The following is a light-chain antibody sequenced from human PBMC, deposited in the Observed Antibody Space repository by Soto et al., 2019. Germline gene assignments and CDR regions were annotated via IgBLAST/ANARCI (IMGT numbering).Light chain of an antibody. CDR1: QSVSDN. CDR3: QQYKNWPPWT. J-gene: IGKJ1*01. V-gene: IGKV3-15*01. Sequence: EIVMTQSPAALSVSPGERATRSCRASQSVSDNLAWYQQKPGQAPRLLIFGTSTRATGFPARFSGSGSGTEFTLTISSLQSEDFAVYYCQQYKNWPPWTFGQGTKVEIQ. CDR2: GTS.